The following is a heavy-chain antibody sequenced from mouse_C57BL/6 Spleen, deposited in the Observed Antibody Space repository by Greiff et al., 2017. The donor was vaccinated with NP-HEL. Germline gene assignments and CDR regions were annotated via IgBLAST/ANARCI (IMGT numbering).Heavy chain of an antibody. CDR3: ARSSYGNYVYWYFDV. CDR1: GFTFTDYY. J-gene: IGHJ1*03. Sequence: EVMLVESGGGLVQPGGSLSLSCAASGFTFTDYYMSWVRQPPGKALEWLGFIRNKANGYKTEYSASVKGRFTISRDTSQSILYLQMNALRAEDSATYYCARSSYGNYVYWYFDVWGTGTTVTVSS. D-gene: IGHD2-1*01. V-gene: IGHV7-3*01. CDR2: IRNKANGYKT.